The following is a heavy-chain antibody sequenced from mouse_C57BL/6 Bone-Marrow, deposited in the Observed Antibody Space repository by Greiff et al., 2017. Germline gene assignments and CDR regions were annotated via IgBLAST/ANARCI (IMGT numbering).Heavy chain of an antibody. Sequence: QVQLQQSGPELVKPGASVKISCKASGYAFSSSWMNWVKQRPGKGLEWIGRIYPGDGDTNYNGKFKGKATLTADKSSSTAYMQLSSLTSEDSAVYFCARDYYYAMDYWGRGTSVTVSS. CDR2: IYPGDGDT. CDR1: GYAFSSSW. CDR3: ARDYYYAMDY. V-gene: IGHV1-82*01. J-gene: IGHJ4*01.